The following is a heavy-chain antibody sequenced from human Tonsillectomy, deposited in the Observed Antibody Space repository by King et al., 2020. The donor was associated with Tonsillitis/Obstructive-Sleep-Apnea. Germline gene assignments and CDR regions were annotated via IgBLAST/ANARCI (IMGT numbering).Heavy chain of an antibody. Sequence: QLVQSGGGLVQPGGSLRLSCAASGFTFSSYWMSWVRQAPGKGLEWVANIKQDGSEKYYVDSVKGRFTISRDNAKNSLYLQMNSLRAEDTAVYYCARDQGGGYSSGWYLYYFDYWGQGTLVTVSS. D-gene: IGHD6-19*01. CDR1: GFTFSSYW. J-gene: IGHJ4*02. V-gene: IGHV3-7*01. CDR3: ARDQGGGYSSGWYLYYFDY. CDR2: IKQDGSEK.